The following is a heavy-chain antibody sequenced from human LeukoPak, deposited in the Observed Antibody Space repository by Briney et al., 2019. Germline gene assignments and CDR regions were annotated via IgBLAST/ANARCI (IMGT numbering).Heavy chain of an antibody. CDR3: ARGAVDTAMVPDAFDI. D-gene: IGHD5-18*01. V-gene: IGHV4-34*01. J-gene: IGHJ3*02. Sequence: PSETLSLTCAVYGGSFSGYYWNWIRQPPGKGLEWIGEINHGGSTNYNPSLKSRVTISVDTSKNQFSLKLSSVTAADTAVYYCARGAVDTAMVPDAFDIWGQGTMVTVSS. CDR2: INHGGST. CDR1: GGSFSGYY.